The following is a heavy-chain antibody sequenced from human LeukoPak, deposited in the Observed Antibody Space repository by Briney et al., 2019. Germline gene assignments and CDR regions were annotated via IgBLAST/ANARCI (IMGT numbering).Heavy chain of an antibody. CDR2: ISYDGSNK. V-gene: IGHV3-30*18. CDR1: VLTFSSYG. CDR3: AKDLGYVAYYYGSGSSRFPP. Sequence: GGSLSLSCAASVLTFSSYGMHWVRQAPGRGVGWVAVISYDGSNKYYADSVKGRFTNSRDNSKNTLYLQINSLRAEDTAVYYCAKDLGYVAYYYGSGSSRFPPWGQGTLVTVSS. J-gene: IGHJ5*02. D-gene: IGHD3-10*01.